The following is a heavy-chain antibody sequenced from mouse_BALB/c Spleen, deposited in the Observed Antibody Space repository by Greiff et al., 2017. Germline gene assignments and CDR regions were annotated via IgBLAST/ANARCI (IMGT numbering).Heavy chain of an antibody. CDR3: ALGVRRTYFDV. V-gene: IGHV3-2*02. Sequence: EVMLVESGPGLVKPSQSLSLTCTVTGYSITSDYAWTWIRQFPGNKLEWMGYISYSGSTSYNPSLKSRISITRDTSKNQFFLQLNSVTTEDTATYYCALGVRRTYFDVWGAGTTVTVSS. D-gene: IGHD2-14*01. CDR1: GYSITSDYA. J-gene: IGHJ1*01. CDR2: ISYSGST.